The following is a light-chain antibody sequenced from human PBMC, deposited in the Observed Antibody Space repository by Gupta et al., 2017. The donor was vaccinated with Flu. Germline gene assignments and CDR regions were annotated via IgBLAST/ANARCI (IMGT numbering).Light chain of an antibody. Sequence: ALGERATINCKSSQSLLYSSNNQTYLAWYQQKPGQPPKLLIDWASTRGFGVPDRFTGSGSGTXFTLAIXRLQAEDVALYYCQQYYSTPGTFGXGTKVEIK. V-gene: IGKV4-1*01. CDR3: QQYYSTPGT. CDR1: QSLLYSSNNQTY. J-gene: IGKJ1*01. CDR2: WAS.